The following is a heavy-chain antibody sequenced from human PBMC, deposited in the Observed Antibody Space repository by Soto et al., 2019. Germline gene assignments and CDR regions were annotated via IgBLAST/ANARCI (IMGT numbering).Heavy chain of an antibody. CDR1: GASISGYY. Sequence: PSETLSLTCTVSGASISGYYWSWIRKSAGKGLEWIGRIYATGKTYYNPSLKNRATLSIDTSQNQFSLQLTSVTAADTAVYYCARAPPGPAPRWGVWGHGTTVTVSS. CDR2: IYATGKT. D-gene: IGHD3-16*01. J-gene: IGHJ6*02. V-gene: IGHV4-4*07. CDR3: ARAPPGPAPRWGV.